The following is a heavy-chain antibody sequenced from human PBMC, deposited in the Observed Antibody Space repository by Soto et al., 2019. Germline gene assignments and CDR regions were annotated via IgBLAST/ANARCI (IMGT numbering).Heavy chain of an antibody. CDR3: ARGLSTGSQYWLGWYYFDS. D-gene: IGHD2-8*02. J-gene: IGHJ4*02. CDR2: INHSGSA. V-gene: IGHV4-34*01. Sequence: QVQLQQSGAGLLKPSETLSLTCDVYGGSFSGYIWTWIRQTPGKGLQWIGQINHSGSANYNPSLKSRVTISVHTSNSQFSLELSSVTAADTAVYYCARGLSTGSQYWLGWYYFDSWGQGTQVTVSS. CDR1: GGSFSGYI.